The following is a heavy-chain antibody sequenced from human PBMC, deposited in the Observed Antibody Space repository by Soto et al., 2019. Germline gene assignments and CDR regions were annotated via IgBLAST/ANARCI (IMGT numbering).Heavy chain of an antibody. J-gene: IGHJ6*03. CDR3: ARDMSYGETRGCYYYMDV. V-gene: IGHV1-69*08. D-gene: IGHD1-26*01. CDR1: GGTFSSYT. Sequence: QVQLVQSGAEVKKPGSSVKVSCKASGGTFSSYTISWVRQAPGQGLEWMGRIIPILGLANYAQKFQGRVTMTADKSTSTAYMELSSLRSEDTTAYYCARDMSYGETRGCYYYMDVWGTGSTVTVSS. CDR2: IIPILGLA.